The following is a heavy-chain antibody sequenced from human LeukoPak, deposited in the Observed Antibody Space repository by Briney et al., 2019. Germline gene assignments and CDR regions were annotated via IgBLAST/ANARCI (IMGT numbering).Heavy chain of an antibody. CDR2: MNPNSGNT. D-gene: IGHD2-2*01. Sequence: GASVTVSCKASGYTFTGYYMHWVRQAPGQGLEWMGWMNPNSGNTGYAQKFQGRVTITRNTSISTAYMELSSLRSEDTAVYYCLVVVVPAARYYFDYWGQGTLVTVSS. V-gene: IGHV1-8*03. CDR1: GYTFTGYY. CDR3: LVVVVPAARYYFDY. J-gene: IGHJ4*02.